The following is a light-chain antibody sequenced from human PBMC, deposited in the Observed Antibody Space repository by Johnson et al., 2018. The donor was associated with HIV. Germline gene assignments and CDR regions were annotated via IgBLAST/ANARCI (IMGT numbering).Light chain of an antibody. V-gene: IGLV1-51*01. CDR3: GAWDCSLRTAS. Sequence: QAVLTQPPSMSAAPGQRVTISCSGSSSNIGNNYVSWYQQVPGAAPKLLIYDNNRRPSGIPDRFSGSKSGTSATLGITGLQTGAEADYYCGAWDCSLRTASFGTGTKVTVL. CDR1: SSNIGNNY. CDR2: DNN. J-gene: IGLJ1*01.